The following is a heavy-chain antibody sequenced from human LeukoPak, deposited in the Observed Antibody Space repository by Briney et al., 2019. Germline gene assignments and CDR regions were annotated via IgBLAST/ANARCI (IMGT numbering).Heavy chain of an antibody. CDR2: ISAYNGNT. J-gene: IGHJ4*02. Sequence: ASVKVSCKASGYTFTSYGISWVRQAPGQGLEWMGWISAYNGNTNYAQKLQGRVTMTTGTSTSTAYMELRSLRSDDTAVYYCAVTLGRITGTTFSDYWGQGTLVTVSS. CDR3: AVTLGRITGTTFSDY. D-gene: IGHD1-7*01. CDR1: GYTFTSYG. V-gene: IGHV1-18*01.